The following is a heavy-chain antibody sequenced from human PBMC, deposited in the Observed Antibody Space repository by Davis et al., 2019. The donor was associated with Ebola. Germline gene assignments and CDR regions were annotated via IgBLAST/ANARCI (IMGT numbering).Heavy chain of an antibody. J-gene: IGHJ2*01. Sequence: MPSETLSLTCTVSGGSISSGSYYWGWIRQPPGKGLEWIGSIYYSGSTYYNPSLRSRVTISVDTSKNHFSLKLNSVTAADTAVYYCAIDLGADSNWYDFTPWYFDLWGRGTLVTVSS. CDR1: GGSISSGSYY. CDR2: IYYSGST. CDR3: AIDLGADSNWYDFTPWYFDL. D-gene: IGHD6-13*01. V-gene: IGHV4-39*07.